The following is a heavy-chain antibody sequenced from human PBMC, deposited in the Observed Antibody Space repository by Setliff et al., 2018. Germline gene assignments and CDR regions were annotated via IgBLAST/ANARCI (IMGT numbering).Heavy chain of an antibody. CDR3: ARGGDYCGGECYIPPPDSY. V-gene: IGHV3-21*01. D-gene: IGHD2-21*01. J-gene: IGHJ4*02. CDR1: GFTFSSYS. CDR2: ISSSSSYI. Sequence: GGSLRLSCAASGFTFSSYSMNWVRQAPGKGLEWVSSISSSSSYIYYADSVKGRFTISRDISKNTLYLQMNSLRPEDTAVYYCARGGDYCGGECYIPPPDSYWGQGTLVTVSS.